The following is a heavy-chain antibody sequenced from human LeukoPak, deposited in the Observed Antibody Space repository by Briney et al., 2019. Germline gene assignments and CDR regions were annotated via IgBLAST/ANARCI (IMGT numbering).Heavy chain of an antibody. CDR1: GGSISSGSYY. CDR2: IYTSGST. CDR3: ARSSDIVVPRDWFDP. V-gene: IGHV4-61*02. J-gene: IGHJ5*02. D-gene: IGHD2-2*01. Sequence: SETLSLTCTVSGGSISSGSYYWSWIRQPAGKGLEWIGRIYTSGSTNYNPSLKSRVTISVDTSKNQFSLKLSSVTAADTAVYYCARSSDIVVPRDWFDPWGQGTLVTVSS.